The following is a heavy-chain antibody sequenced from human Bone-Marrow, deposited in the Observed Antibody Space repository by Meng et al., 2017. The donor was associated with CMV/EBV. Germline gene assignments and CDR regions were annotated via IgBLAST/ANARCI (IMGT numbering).Heavy chain of an antibody. CDR2: ISGSGGST. V-gene: IGHV3-23*01. D-gene: IGHD4-23*01. CDR1: GFTFSSYA. CDR3: AKDLGSTVVAARGLFDI. Sequence: GGSLRLSYAASGFTFSSYAMSWVRQAPGKGLEWVSAISGSGGSTYYADSVKGRFTISRDNSKNTLYLQMNSLRAEDTAVYYCAKDLGSTVVAARGLFDIWGQGTMVT. J-gene: IGHJ3*02.